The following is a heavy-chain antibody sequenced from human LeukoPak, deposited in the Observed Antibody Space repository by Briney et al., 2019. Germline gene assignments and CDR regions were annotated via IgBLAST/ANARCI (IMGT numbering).Heavy chain of an antibody. J-gene: IGHJ6*02. CDR2: INSDGSST. CDR3: TRDYSYAMAV. D-gene: IGHD2-21*01. V-gene: IGHV3-74*01. CDR1: GFTFSSYS. Sequence: GGFLRLSCAASGFTFSSYSMNWVRQAPGKGLEWVSRINSDGSSTNYADSVKGRFTISRDNAKNMVNLQMNSLRAEDTAIYYCTRDYSYAMAVWGQGTTVTVSS.